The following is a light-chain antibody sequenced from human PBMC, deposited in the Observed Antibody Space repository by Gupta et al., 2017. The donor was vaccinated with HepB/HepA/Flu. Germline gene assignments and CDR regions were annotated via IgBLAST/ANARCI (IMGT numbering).Light chain of an antibody. Sequence: EFVLTQSPGTLSLSPGERATLSCRASQSVSDNCLAWYRHNPGQAPMLLIYGTSRRATGIPDRFSGSGYEXDFTLTXSGRANEDFAVYYGQYHCGSLTFGXGTQLEI. V-gene: IGKV3-20*01. CDR2: GTS. CDR3: QYHCGSLT. CDR1: QSVSDNC. J-gene: IGKJ5*01.